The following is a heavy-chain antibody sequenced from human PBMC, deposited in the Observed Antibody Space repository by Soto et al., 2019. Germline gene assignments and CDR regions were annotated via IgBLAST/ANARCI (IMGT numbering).Heavy chain of an antibody. Sequence: EVQLVESGGGLVKPGGSLRLSCAASGFTFSSYSMNWVRQARGKGLEWVSSISSSSSYIYYADSVKGRFTISSDTANNSRYLHMNSLRAEDTGVYDCDRDGDYKAIDDWGQGTLVTVSS. J-gene: IGHJ4*02. CDR2: ISSSSSYI. D-gene: IGHD4-4*01. V-gene: IGHV3-21*01. CDR1: GFTFSSYS. CDR3: DRDGDYKAIDD.